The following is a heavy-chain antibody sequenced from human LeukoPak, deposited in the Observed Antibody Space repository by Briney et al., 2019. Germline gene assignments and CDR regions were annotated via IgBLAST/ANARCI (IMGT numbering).Heavy chain of an antibody. J-gene: IGHJ4*02. V-gene: IGHV4-59*12. CDR2: IYYSGTT. D-gene: IGHD4/OR15-4a*01. CDR1: GASISTYY. CDR3: ARLRGGEGATLFDY. Sequence: SETLSLTCTVSGASISTYYWSWIRQPPGKGLEWIGYIYYSGTTNYNPSLKSRLTISVDTSKKQFSLELSSVTAADTAVYYCARLRGGEGATLFDYWGQGTLVTVSS.